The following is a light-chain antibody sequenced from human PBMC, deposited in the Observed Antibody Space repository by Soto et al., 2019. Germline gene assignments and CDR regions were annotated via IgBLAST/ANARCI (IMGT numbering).Light chain of an antibody. V-gene: IGKV3-20*01. Sequence: EIVLTQSPGTLSLSPGERATLSCRASQGVSSSYLAWYQHKPGQAPRLLIYGASSRATGIPDRFSGSGSGTDFTLTISRLEPEDFAVYYCQQYGNSPLTFGQGTKMEIK. CDR3: QQYGNSPLT. J-gene: IGKJ1*01. CDR1: QGVSSSY. CDR2: GAS.